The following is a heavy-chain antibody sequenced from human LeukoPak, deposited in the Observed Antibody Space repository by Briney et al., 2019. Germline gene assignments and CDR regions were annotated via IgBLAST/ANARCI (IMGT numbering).Heavy chain of an antibody. Sequence: ASVKVSCKASGGTFSSYAISWVRQAPGQGLEWMGWISAYNGNTDYAQKLQGRVTMTTDTSTSTAYMELRSLRSDDTAVYYCARVTQTDYDFDYWGQGTLVTVSS. CDR1: GGTFSSYA. V-gene: IGHV1-18*01. CDR3: ARVTQTDYDFDY. D-gene: IGHD4-17*01. J-gene: IGHJ4*02. CDR2: ISAYNGNT.